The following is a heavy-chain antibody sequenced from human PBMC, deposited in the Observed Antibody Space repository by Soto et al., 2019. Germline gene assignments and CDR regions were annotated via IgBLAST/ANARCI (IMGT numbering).Heavy chain of an antibody. J-gene: IGHJ6*03. D-gene: IGHD2-21*01. V-gene: IGHV4-34*01. CDR2: INHLGSI. CDR1: GGYLSDYF. Sequence: SETLALTCVVSGGYLSDYFWSWIRQPPGMALEWIGEINHLGSINYNPSLKSRVTMSVDTSKNQFSLTLNSVTAADTATYYCARGGISHWAYFYYMDVWDRGTTVT. CDR3: ARGGISHWAYFYYMDV.